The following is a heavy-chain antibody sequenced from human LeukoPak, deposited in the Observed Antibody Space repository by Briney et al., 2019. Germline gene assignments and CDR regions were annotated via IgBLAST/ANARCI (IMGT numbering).Heavy chain of an antibody. CDR2: IYASGTT. Sequence: SETLCLTCTVSGGSIKSYYWSWIRQPAGEGLEWLGHIYASGTTNYNPSLNSRVTMSVDTSKNQFSLRLASVTAADTAVYYCARVADRFGYNYGIDEYFDYWGLGTLVTVSS. D-gene: IGHD5-18*01. V-gene: IGHV4-4*07. CDR1: GGSIKSYY. CDR3: ARVADRFGYNYGIDEYFDY. J-gene: IGHJ4*01.